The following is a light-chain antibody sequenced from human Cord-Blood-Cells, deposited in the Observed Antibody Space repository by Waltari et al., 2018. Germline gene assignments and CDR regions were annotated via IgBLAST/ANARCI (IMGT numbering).Light chain of an antibody. CDR1: QSVSRN. J-gene: IGKJ2*01. CDR3: QQYNNWTYT. V-gene: IGKV3-15*01. CDR2: GAS. Sequence: EIVMTQSPATLSVSPGERATLSCRARQSVSRNLAWYQQKPGQAPRLHIYGASTMATGITARFSGSGSETEFALTIRRLQLKYFAVYDCQQYNNWTYTFGQGTKREIK.